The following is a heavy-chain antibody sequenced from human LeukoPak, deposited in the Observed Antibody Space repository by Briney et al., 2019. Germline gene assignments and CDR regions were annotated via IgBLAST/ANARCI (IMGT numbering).Heavy chain of an antibody. CDR1: GGSISSYY. CDR2: IYYSGST. J-gene: IGHJ4*02. V-gene: IGHV4-59*01. D-gene: IGHD5-18*01. Sequence: KPSETLSLTCTVSGGSISSYYWSWIRQPPGKGLEWIGYIYYSGSTNYNPSLKSRVTISVDTSKNQFSLKLSSVTAADTAVYYCARDTAMVYYFDYWGQGTLVTVSS. CDR3: ARDTAMVYYFDY.